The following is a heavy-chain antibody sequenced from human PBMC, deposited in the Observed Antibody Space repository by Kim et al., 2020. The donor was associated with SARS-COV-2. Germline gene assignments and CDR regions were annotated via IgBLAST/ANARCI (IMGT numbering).Heavy chain of an antibody. CDR3: AREVYCSSTSCYSANYYYYGMDV. Sequence: SVKVSCKASGGTFSSYAISWVRQAPGQGLEWMGGIIPIFGTANYAQKFQGRVTITADESTSTAYMELSSLRSEDTAVYYCAREVYCSSTSCYSANYYYYGMDVWGQGTTVTVSS. CDR1: GGTFSSYA. J-gene: IGHJ6*02. V-gene: IGHV1-69*13. D-gene: IGHD2-2*02. CDR2: IIPIFGTA.